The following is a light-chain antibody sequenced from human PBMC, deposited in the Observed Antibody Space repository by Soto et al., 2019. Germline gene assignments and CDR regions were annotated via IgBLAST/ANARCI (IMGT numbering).Light chain of an antibody. J-gene: IGKJ1*01. CDR1: QSVSSSY. CDR2: GAS. CDR3: QQYVVAPGT. Sequence: EIVLTQSPGTLSLSPGERATLSCRASQSVSSSYLAWYQQKPGQAPRLLIYGASSRATGIPDRLSGSGSGTDFTLTVNRLEPEDFAVYYCQQYVVAPGTFGQGTKVDIK. V-gene: IGKV3-20*01.